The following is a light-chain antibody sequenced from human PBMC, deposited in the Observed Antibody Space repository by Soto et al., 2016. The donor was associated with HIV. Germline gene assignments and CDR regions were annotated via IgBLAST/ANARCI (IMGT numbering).Light chain of an antibody. V-gene: IGLV3-1*01. Sequence: SYELTQSPSVSVSPGQTASITCSGNKLGDKYACWYQQKPGQSPVLVIYQDDKRPSGIPERFSGSNSGNTVTLTISGTQAMDEADYYCQAWDSSTAVFGGGTKLTVL. CDR2: QDD. CDR1: KLGDKY. CDR3: QAWDSSTAV. J-gene: IGLJ3*02.